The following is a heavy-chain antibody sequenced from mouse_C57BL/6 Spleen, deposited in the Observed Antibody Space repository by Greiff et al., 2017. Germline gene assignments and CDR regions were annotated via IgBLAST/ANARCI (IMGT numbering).Heavy chain of an antibody. D-gene: IGHD2-1*01. CDR2: ISDGGSYT. CDR1: GFTFSSYA. Sequence: EVNVVESGGGLVKPGGSLKLSCAASGFTFSSYAMSWVRQTPEKRLEWVATISDGGSYTYYPDNVKGRFTISRDNAKNNLYLQMSHLKSEDTAMYYCARVGYGNSFAYWGQGTLVTVSA. J-gene: IGHJ3*01. CDR3: ARVGYGNSFAY. V-gene: IGHV5-4*03.